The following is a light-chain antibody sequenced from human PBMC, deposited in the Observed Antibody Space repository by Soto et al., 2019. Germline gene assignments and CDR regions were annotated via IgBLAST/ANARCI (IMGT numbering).Light chain of an antibody. J-gene: IGKJ1*01. CDR3: QQHGSSPPSWT. CDR2: GAS. CDR1: QSITNNY. V-gene: IGKV3-20*01. Sequence: EIVLTQSPGTLSLSPGERATLFCRASQSITNNYLAWYQQKPGQAPRLLIYGASSRATGIPDRFSGSGSGTDFTLTISRLEPEDFAVYYCQQHGSSPPSWTFGQGTEVEIK.